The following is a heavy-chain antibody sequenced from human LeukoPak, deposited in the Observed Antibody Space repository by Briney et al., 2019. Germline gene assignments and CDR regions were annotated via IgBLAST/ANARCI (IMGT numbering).Heavy chain of an antibody. Sequence: ASVKVSCKASGYTFTSYGISWVRQAPGQGLEWMGWISAYNGNTNYARKLQGRVTMTTDTSTSTAYMELRSLRSDDTAVYYCARGGYDFWSGYYTGNWFDPWGQGTLVTVSS. J-gene: IGHJ5*02. CDR3: ARGGYDFWSGYYTGNWFDP. CDR1: GYTFTSYG. D-gene: IGHD3-3*01. V-gene: IGHV1-18*01. CDR2: ISAYNGNT.